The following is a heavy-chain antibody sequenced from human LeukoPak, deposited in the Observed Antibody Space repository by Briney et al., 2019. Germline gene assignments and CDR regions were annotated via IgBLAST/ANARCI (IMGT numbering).Heavy chain of an antibody. Sequence: SETLSITCTVSGGSISSYYWSWIRQPPGKGLEWIGYIYYSGSTNYNPSLKSRVTISVDTSKNQFSLKLSSVTAADTAVYYCAREDSTYYYYYMDVWGKGTTVTVSS. V-gene: IGHV4-59*01. CDR1: GGSISSYY. CDR3: AREDSTYYYYYMDV. CDR2: IYYSGST. J-gene: IGHJ6*03.